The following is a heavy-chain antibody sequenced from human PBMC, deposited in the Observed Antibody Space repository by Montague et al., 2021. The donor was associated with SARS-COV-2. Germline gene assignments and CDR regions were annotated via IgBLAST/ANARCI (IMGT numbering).Heavy chain of an antibody. CDR2: ITGTNNGI. CDR3: ARSLFYGSGGYFDF. J-gene: IGHJ4*02. D-gene: IGHD3-10*01. V-gene: IGHV3-11*03. Sequence: SLRLSCAGSGFTFSDFYINWVRQAPGKGLEWLSFITGTNNGIRYSDSVKGRFTVSRDNAHSSVYLHLDGLTAEDTAVYYCARSLFYGSGGYFDFWGQGTLVAVSS. CDR1: GFTFSDFY.